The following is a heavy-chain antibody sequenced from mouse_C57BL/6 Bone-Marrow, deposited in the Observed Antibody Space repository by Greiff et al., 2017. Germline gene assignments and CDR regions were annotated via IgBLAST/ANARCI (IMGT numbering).Heavy chain of an antibody. CDR3: AREGYSSGAYGYFDG. CDR1: GYTFTSYW. Sequence: QVQLQQSGAELVMPGASVKLSCKASGYTFTSYWMHWVKQRPGQGLEWIGEIDPSDSYTNYNQKFKGKSTLTVDKSSSTAYMQLSSLTSEDSAVYYCAREGYSSGAYGYFDGGGTGTTVTVSS. CDR2: IDPSDSYT. D-gene: IGHD1-1*01. J-gene: IGHJ1*03. V-gene: IGHV1-69*01.